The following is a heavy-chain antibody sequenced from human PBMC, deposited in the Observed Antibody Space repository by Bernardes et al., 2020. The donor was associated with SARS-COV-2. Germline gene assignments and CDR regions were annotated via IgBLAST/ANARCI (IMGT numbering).Heavy chain of an antibody. J-gene: IGHJ4*02. D-gene: IGHD2-8*01. V-gene: IGHV3-48*01. CDR1: GFTFSTHS. CDR2: ITSDMKTI. Sequence: GGSLRPSCAASGFTFSTHSMNWVRQAPGKGLEWVSYITSDMKTIYYADSVRGRFTISRDNAMSRLYLQMNSLRVEDTAIYYCVRTVNGSAIWGQGTQVTVSS. CDR3: VRTVNGSAI.